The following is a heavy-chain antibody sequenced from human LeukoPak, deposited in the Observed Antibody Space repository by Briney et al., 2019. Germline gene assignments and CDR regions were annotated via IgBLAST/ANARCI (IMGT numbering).Heavy chain of an antibody. Sequence: GGSLRLSCAASGFTFSSYAMSWVRQAPGKGLEWVSAISGSGGSTYYADSVKGRFTIPRDNSKNTLYLQMNSLRAEDTAVYYCAKDVSRIQPPRYFDYWGQGTLVTVSS. D-gene: IGHD5-18*01. CDR2: ISGSGGST. CDR3: AKDVSRIQPPRYFDY. J-gene: IGHJ4*02. V-gene: IGHV3-23*01. CDR1: GFTFSSYA.